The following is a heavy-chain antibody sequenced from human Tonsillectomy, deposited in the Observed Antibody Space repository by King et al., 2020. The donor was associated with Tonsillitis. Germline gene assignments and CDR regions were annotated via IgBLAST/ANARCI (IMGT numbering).Heavy chain of an antibody. J-gene: IGHJ4*02. CDR2: IRYDGSNK. D-gene: IGHD3-22*01. CDR1: GFTFSSYG. CDR3: AKDLMECEYYYDSSGDRADY. V-gene: IGHV3-30*02. Sequence: LVESGGGVVQPGGSLRLSCAASGFTFSSYGMHWVRQAPGKGLEWVAFIRYDGSNKYYADSVKGRFTISRDNSKNTLYLQMNSLRAEDTAVYYCAKDLMECEYYYDSSGDRADYWGQGTLVTVSS.